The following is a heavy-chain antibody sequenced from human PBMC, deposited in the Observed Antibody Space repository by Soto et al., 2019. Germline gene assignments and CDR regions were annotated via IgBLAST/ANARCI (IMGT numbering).Heavy chain of an antibody. J-gene: IGHJ5*02. CDR1: GGSLSKFY. CDR3: VRDGSKTLRDWFDP. CDR2: VYATGTT. Sequence: PXGTLSLTCSVSGGSLSKFYWSWIRKTAGKGLEWMGRVYATGTTDYNPSLRSRVAMSVDISKKTFSLRLTSVTAADTGVYYCVRDGSKTLRDWFDPWGQGKLVTVSS. V-gene: IGHV4-4*07. D-gene: IGHD4-17*01.